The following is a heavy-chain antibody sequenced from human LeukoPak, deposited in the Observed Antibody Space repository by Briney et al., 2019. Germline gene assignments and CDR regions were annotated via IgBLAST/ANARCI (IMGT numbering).Heavy chain of an antibody. CDR1: GFTFSSYE. J-gene: IGHJ6*03. CDR2: ISSSGSTI. Sequence: PGGSLRLSCAASGFTFSSYEMNWVRQAPGKGLEWVSYISSSGSTIYYADSVKGRFTISRDNAKNSLYLQMNSLRAEDTAVYYCAKYKRSSSGWYSPYYYYYMDVWGKETTVTVSS. V-gene: IGHV3-48*03. CDR3: AKYKRSSSGWYSPYYYYYMDV. D-gene: IGHD6-19*01.